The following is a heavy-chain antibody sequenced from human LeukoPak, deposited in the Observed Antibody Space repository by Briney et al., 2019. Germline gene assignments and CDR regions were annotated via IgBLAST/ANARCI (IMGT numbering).Heavy chain of an antibody. CDR3: ARVFVGGSSFGESIDY. CDR1: GGSISSYY. J-gene: IGHJ4*02. CDR2: IYYSGST. Sequence: SSETLSLTCTVSGGSISSYYWSWVRQPPGKGLEWIGYIYYSGSTNYNPSLKSRVTISVDTSKNQFSLKLSSVTAADTAVYYCARVFVGGSSFGESIDYWGQGTLVTVSS. D-gene: IGHD3-10*01. V-gene: IGHV4-59*01.